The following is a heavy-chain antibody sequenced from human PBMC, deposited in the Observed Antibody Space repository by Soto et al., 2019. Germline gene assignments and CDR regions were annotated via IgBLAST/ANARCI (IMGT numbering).Heavy chain of an antibody. V-gene: IGHV3-30-3*01. CDR3: ARAGCDGGSCYTLVGLRYGMDG. CDR2: ISYDGNNK. Sequence: QVQLVESGGGVVQPGRSLRLSCAASGFTFSSYVMYWVRQAPGKGLEWVAVISYDGNNKYYADSVKGRFTISRDNSKNTLYLQMNSLRAEDTAVYYCARAGCDGGSCYTLVGLRYGMDGWGQGTTVTVSS. D-gene: IGHD2-15*01. CDR1: GFTFSSYV. J-gene: IGHJ6*02.